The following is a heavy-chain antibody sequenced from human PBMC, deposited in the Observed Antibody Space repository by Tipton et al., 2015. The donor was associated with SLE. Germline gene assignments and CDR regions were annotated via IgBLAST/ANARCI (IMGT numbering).Heavy chain of an antibody. V-gene: IGHV4-34*01. Sequence: TLSLTCVVYGGSFSGYYWNWIRQPPGKGLEWIGEINHSGDTNYNPSLKSRVTISLDASKNLFSLKLSSVTAADTAVYYCARERSPGIVWGQGTMVTVSS. D-gene: IGHD5-24*01. J-gene: IGHJ3*01. CDR2: INHSGDT. CDR1: GGSFSGYY. CDR3: ARERSPGIV.